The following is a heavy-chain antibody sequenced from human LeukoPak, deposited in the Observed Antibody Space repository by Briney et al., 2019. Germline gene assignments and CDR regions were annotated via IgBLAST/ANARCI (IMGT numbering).Heavy chain of an antibody. Sequence: SVKVSCKASGGTFSSYAISWVRQAPGQGLEWMGGIIPIFGTANYAQKFQGRVTITADESTSTAYMELSSLRSEDTAVYYCARGGLAAAGSVWFDPWGQGTLVTVSS. J-gene: IGHJ5*02. CDR2: IIPIFGTA. D-gene: IGHD6-13*01. CDR1: GGTFSSYA. CDR3: ARGGLAAAGSVWFDP. V-gene: IGHV1-69*01.